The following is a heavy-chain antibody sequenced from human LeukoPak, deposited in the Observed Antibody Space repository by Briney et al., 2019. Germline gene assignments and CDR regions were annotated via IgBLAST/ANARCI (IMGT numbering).Heavy chain of an antibody. V-gene: IGHV1-2*04. CDR3: ARANGYSSGYRFDP. Sequence: ASVKVSCKASGYTFTGYYMHWVRQAPGQGLEWMGWINPNSGGTNYAQKFQGWVTVTRDTSISTAYMELSRLRSDDTAVYYCARANGYSSGYRFDPWGQGTLVTVSS. CDR1: GYTFTGYY. D-gene: IGHD6-19*01. CDR2: INPNSGGT. J-gene: IGHJ5*02.